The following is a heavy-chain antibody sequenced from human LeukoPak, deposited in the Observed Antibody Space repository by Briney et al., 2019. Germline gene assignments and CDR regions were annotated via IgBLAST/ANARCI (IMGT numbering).Heavy chain of an antibody. J-gene: IGHJ4*02. D-gene: IGHD3-22*01. V-gene: IGHV3-74*01. CDR2: INSDGSST. CDR3: ARDWPTYYYDSSGYQTAGYFDY. CDR1: GFTFSSYW. Sequence: GGSLRLSCAASGFTFSSYWMHWVRHAPGKGLVWVSRINSDGSSTSYADSVKGRFTISRDNAKNTLYLQMNSLRAEDTAVYYCARDWPTYYYDSSGYQTAGYFDYWGQGTLVTVSS.